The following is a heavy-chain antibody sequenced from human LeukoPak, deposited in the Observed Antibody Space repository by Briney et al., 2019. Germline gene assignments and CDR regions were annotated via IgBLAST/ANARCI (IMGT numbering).Heavy chain of an antibody. CDR1: GVTFSNYG. J-gene: IGHJ3*02. D-gene: IGHD6-13*01. CDR3: AKAKEIAAGPRDAFDI. Sequence: PGGSLRLSYAASGVTFSNYGMGWVRQTPGRGLDWVSASSASGDSTYYADSVKGRFTISRDSSKNTLYLQMNSLRAEDTAVYYCAKAKEIAAGPRDAFDIWGQGTMVTVSS. CDR2: SSASGDST. V-gene: IGHV3-23*01.